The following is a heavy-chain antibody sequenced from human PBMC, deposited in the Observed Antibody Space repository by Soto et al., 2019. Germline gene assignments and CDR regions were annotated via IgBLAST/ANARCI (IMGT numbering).Heavy chain of an antibody. CDR2: IYYSGST. D-gene: IGHD2-15*01. CDR1: GGSISSSSYY. Sequence: SETLSLTCTVSGGSISSSSYYWGWIRQPPGKGLEWIGSIYYSGSTYYNPSLKSRVTISVDTSKNQFSLKLSSVTAADTAVYYCARHATTADIVVVVAAPDYWGQGXLVTVYS. CDR3: ARHATTADIVVVVAAPDY. V-gene: IGHV4-39*01. J-gene: IGHJ4*02.